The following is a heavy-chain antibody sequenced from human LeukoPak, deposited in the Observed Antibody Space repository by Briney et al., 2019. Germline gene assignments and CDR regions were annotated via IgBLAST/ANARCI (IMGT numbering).Heavy chain of an antibody. Sequence: GGSLRLSCAASGFTFSTYAMTWVRQAPGKGLVWVSRINGDGTSTRYADSVKGRFTISRDNAKNTLYLQMNSLSAEDTAVYYCAKLVGATTGIDYWGQGTLVTVSS. J-gene: IGHJ4*02. CDR3: AKLVGATTGIDY. D-gene: IGHD1-26*01. CDR1: GFTFSTYA. V-gene: IGHV3-74*01. CDR2: INGDGTST.